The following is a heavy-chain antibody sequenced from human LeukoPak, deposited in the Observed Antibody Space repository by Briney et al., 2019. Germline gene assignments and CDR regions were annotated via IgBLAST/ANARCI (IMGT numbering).Heavy chain of an antibody. CDR1: GYTFTGYY. D-gene: IGHD1-26*01. CDR3: ARLPSLYSGSPGGAFDI. J-gene: IGHJ3*02. Sequence: GASVKVSCKASGYTFTGYYIHWVRQAPGQRLEWMGWINPNSGGTNYAQKFQGRVTMTRDTFISTAYMELSRLRSDDTAVYYCARLPSLYSGSPGGAFDIWGQGTMVTVSS. V-gene: IGHV1-2*02. CDR2: INPNSGGT.